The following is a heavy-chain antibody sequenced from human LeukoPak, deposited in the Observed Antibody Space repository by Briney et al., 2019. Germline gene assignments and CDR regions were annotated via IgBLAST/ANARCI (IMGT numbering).Heavy chain of an antibody. CDR1: GGSFSGYY. CDR3: ARDIVVVVAATLYYYYGMDV. V-gene: IGHV4-34*01. CDR2: INKSGST. Sequence: SETLSLTCAVYGGSFSGYYWSWIRQPPGKGLEWIGEINKSGSTNYSPSLKSRVTISVDTSKNQFSLKLSSVTAADTAVYYCARDIVVVVAATLYYYYGMDVWGKGTTVTVSS. D-gene: IGHD2-15*01. J-gene: IGHJ6*04.